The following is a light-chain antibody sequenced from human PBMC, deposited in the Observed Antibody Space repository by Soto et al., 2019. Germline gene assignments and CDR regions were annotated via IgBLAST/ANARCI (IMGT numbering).Light chain of an antibody. J-gene: IGLJ1*01. CDR3: CAFARSTTFYV. CDR2: EDS. CDR1: SSDVGSSNF. Sequence: QSALTQPASVSASPGQSITISCTGTSSDVGSSNFVSWYQQHPGTAPKLIIYEDSRRPSGVSGRFSGAKSGNTASLTISWLQADDEADYYCCAFARSTTFYVFGTGTKVTVL. V-gene: IGLV2-23*01.